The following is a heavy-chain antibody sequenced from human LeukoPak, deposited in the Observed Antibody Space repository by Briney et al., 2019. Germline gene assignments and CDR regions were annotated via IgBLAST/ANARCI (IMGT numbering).Heavy chain of an antibody. D-gene: IGHD6-13*01. V-gene: IGHV1-18*01. J-gene: IGHJ4*02. Sequence: GASVKVSCKASGYTFTSYGISWVRQAPGQGLEWMGWISAYNGNTNYAQKLQGRVTMTIDTSTSTAYMELRSLRSDDTAVYYCARGYSSSWVPHCDYWGQGTLVTVSS. CDR2: ISAYNGNT. CDR1: GYTFTSYG. CDR3: ARGYSSSWVPHCDY.